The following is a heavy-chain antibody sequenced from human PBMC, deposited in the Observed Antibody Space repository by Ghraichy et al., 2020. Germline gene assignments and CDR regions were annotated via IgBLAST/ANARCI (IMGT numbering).Heavy chain of an antibody. J-gene: IGHJ3*02. V-gene: IGHV4-39*01. CDR3: ARHLRVIVGAPGSAFDI. Sequence: SETLSLTCTVSGGSISSSSYYWGWIRQPPGKGLEWIGSIYYSGSTYYNPSLKSRVTISVDTSKNQFSLKLSSVTAADTAVYYCARHLRVIVGAPGSAFDIWGQGTMVTVSS. CDR2: IYYSGST. CDR1: GGSISSSSYY. D-gene: IGHD1-26*01.